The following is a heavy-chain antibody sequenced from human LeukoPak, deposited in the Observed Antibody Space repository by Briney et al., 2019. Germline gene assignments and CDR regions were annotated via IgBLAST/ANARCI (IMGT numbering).Heavy chain of an antibody. V-gene: IGHV1-18*01. CDR1: GYTFTSYG. CDR2: ISAYNGNT. CDR3: ARVPNHIVVVPGGVEFDP. J-gene: IGHJ5*02. Sequence: ASVKVSCKASGYTFTSYGISWVRQAPGQGLEWMGWISAYNGNTNYAQKLQGRVTMTTYTSTSTAYMELRSLRSDDTAVYYCARVPNHIVVVPGGVEFDPWGQGTLVTVSS. D-gene: IGHD2-2*01.